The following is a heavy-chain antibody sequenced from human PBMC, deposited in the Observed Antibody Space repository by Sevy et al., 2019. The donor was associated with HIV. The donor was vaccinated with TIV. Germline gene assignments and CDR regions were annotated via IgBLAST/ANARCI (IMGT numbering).Heavy chain of an antibody. D-gene: IGHD5-18*01. CDR1: GFTFSNAW. V-gene: IGHV3-15*01. Sequence: GGSLRLSCAASGFTFSNAWMSWVRQAPGKGLEWVGRIKSKTDGGTTDYAAPVKGRFTISRDDSKNTLYLQMNSLKTEDTAVYYCTTPDSGAIVYYGMDVWGQGTTVTVSS. CDR2: IKSKTDGGTT. J-gene: IGHJ6*02. CDR3: TTPDSGAIVYYGMDV.